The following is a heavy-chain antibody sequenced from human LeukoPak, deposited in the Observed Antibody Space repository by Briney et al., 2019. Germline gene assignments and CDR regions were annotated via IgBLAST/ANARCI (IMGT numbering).Heavy chain of an antibody. CDR3: AKDPYRRGY. J-gene: IGHJ4*02. V-gene: IGHV3-30*02. D-gene: IGHD1-14*01. CDR2: IRYDQINK. CDR1: GFTFSSYG. Sequence: GXXLRLSCAASGFTFSSYGMHWVRQAPGKGLVLFAFIRYDQINKYFPDSVNGLFTISRDNSTNTLYLQMNSLRAEDTAVYYCAKDPYRRGYWGQGTLVTVSS.